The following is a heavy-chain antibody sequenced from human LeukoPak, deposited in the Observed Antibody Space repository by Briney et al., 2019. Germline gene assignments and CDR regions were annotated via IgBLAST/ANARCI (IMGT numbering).Heavy chain of an antibody. CDR1: GYTFTGYY. J-gene: IGHJ5*02. D-gene: IGHD3-3*01. Sequence: ASVKVSCKASGYTFTGYYTHWVLQAPGQGLEWMGWISAYNGNTNYAQKLQGRVTMTTDTSTSTAYMELRSLRSDDTAVYYCARDCVFLEIGEKNWFDPWGQGTLVTVSS. V-gene: IGHV1-18*04. CDR3: ARDCVFLEIGEKNWFDP. CDR2: ISAYNGNT.